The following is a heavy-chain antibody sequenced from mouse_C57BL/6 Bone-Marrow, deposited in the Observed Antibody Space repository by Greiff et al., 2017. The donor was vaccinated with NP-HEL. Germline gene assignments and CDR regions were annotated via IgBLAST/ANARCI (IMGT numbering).Heavy chain of an antibody. V-gene: IGHV1-81*01. CDR2: IYPRSGNT. CDR1: GYTFTSYG. D-gene: IGHD1-1*01. CDR3: WGYLCCSSWFAY. J-gene: IGHJ3*01. Sequence: VQLQQSGAELARPGASVKLSCKASGYTFTSYGISWVKQRTGQGLEWIGEIYPRSGNTNYNEKFKGKATLTADKSSSTAYMELRSLTSADSAVFFCWGYLCCSSWFAYWGQGTLVTVSA.